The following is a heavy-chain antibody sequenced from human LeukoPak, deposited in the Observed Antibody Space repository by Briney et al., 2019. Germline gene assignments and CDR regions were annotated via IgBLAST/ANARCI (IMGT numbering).Heavy chain of an antibody. CDR1: GFTFSSYG. D-gene: IGHD2-2*02. J-gene: IGHJ6*03. Sequence: GGSLTLSCAASGFTFSSYGMHWVRQSPGKGLEWVEFIRYGGSNEYYADSVKGRFTISRENSKNTLYLQMNSLRAEDTAVYYCAKDFVSYCIITTCYTLMDVWGKGTTVTVSS. V-gene: IGHV3-30*02. CDR3: AKDFVSYCIITTCYTLMDV. CDR2: IRYGGSNE.